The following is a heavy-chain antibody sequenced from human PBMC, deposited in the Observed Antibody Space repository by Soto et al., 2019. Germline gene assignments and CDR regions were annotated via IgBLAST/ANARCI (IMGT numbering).Heavy chain of an antibody. J-gene: IGHJ6*02. Sequence: EVQLLESGGGLVQPGGSLRLSCAASGCTLSSYAMSWVRKSPGKGLEWVSAISGSGASTYYADSVKGRCTISRDNSKNTLYLQMNRLRAEDTAVYYCAKGATGYYYYGMDVWGQGTTVTVSS. V-gene: IGHV3-23*01. CDR1: GCTLSSYA. D-gene: IGHD1-26*01. CDR3: AKGATGYYYYGMDV. CDR2: ISGSGAST.